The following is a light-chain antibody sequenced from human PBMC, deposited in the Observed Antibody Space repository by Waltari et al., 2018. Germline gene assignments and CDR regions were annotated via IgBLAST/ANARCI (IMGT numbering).Light chain of an antibody. CDR1: QSLLHSSGYTF. J-gene: IGKJ1*01. CDR2: LVS. CDR3: MQARQTPWT. V-gene: IGKV2-28*01. Sequence: IVMTQSPLSLPVSPGEPASISCRSSQSLLHSSGYTFLDWYLQKPGQSPKLLIYLVSNRASGVPDRFSGSGSGTDFTLKISRVEAEDVGVYYCMQARQTPWTFGQGTKVEIK.